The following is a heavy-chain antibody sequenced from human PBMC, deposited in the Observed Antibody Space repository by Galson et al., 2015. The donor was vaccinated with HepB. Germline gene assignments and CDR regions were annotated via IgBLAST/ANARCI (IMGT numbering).Heavy chain of an antibody. Sequence: SLRLSCAASGFTFSSYSMNWVRQAPGKGLEWVSYISSSSSTIYYADSVKGRFTISRDNAKNSLYLQMNSLRAEDTAVYYCARELVSRNYYYYYYMDVWGKGTTVTVSS. D-gene: IGHD3-22*01. J-gene: IGHJ6*03. CDR2: ISSSSSTI. CDR1: GFTFSSYS. V-gene: IGHV3-48*01. CDR3: ARELVSRNYYYYYYMDV.